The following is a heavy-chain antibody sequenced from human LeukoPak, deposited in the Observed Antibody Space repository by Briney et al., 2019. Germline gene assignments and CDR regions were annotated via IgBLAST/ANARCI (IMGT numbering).Heavy chain of an antibody. Sequence: PSETLSLTCAVYGGSFSGYYWSWLRQPPGKGLEWIGEINHSGSTNYNPSLKSRVTISVDTSKNQFTLKLSSVTAADTAVYYCARGRSYTAMVLEDWFDPWGQGTLVTVSS. CDR1: GGSFSGYY. V-gene: IGHV4-34*01. D-gene: IGHD5-18*01. CDR2: INHSGST. CDR3: ARGRSYTAMVLEDWFDP. J-gene: IGHJ5*02.